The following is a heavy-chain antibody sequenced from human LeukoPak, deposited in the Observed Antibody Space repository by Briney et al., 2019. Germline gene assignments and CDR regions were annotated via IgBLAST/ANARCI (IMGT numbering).Heavy chain of an antibody. J-gene: IGHJ4*02. D-gene: IGHD1-26*01. CDR1: GYTFTSYD. CDR3: ARDLGIVGATKDNDY. V-gene: IGHV1-2*02. CDR2: INPNSGGT. Sequence: ASVKVSCKASGYTFTSYDINWVRQATGQGLEWMGWINPNSGGTNYAQKFQGRVTMTRDASISTAYMELSRLRSDDTAVYYCARDLGIVGATKDNDYWGQGTLVTVSS.